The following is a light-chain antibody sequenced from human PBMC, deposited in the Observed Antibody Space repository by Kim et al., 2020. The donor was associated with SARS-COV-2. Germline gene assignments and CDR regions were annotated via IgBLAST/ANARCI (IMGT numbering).Light chain of an antibody. CDR3: QQYDTFPWT. V-gene: IGKV3-20*01. J-gene: IGKJ1*01. Sequence: ETVLTQSPGTLSLSPGERATLSCRASQSVSSSKLAWYQQRPGQAPRLLIYSASYRATGIADRFSGSGSGTDFTLTISRLEPEDFAVYHCQQYDTFPWTFGQGTKVDIK. CDR1: QSVSSSK. CDR2: SAS.